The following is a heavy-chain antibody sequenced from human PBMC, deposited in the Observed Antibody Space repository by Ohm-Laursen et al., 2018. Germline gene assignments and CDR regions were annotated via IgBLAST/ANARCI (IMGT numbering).Heavy chain of an antibody. D-gene: IGHD6-13*01. J-gene: IGHJ6*02. CDR1: GFTFDDYA. Sequence: SLRLSCAASGFTFDDYAMHWVRHAPGKGLEWVSGISWNSASIAYADSVKGRFTISRDNAKNSLYLQMNSLRADDTAMYYCAKPTAAGTNHYYFGMDVWGQGTTVTVSS. V-gene: IGHV3-9*01. CDR2: ISWNSASI. CDR3: AKPTAAGTNHYYFGMDV.